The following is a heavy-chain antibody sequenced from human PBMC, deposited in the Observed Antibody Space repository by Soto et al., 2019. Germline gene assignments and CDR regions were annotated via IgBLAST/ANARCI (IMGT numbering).Heavy chain of an antibody. D-gene: IGHD6-19*01. CDR3: ARVSGIAVAGMDGMDV. V-gene: IGHV1-69*01. J-gene: IGHJ6*02. Sequence: QVQLVQSGTEVKKPGSSVKVSCKASGGTFSSYAISWVRQAPGQGLEWMGGIIPIFGTANYAQKFQGRVTITADESTSTAYMELSSLRSEDTAVYYCARVSGIAVAGMDGMDVWGQGTTVTVSS. CDR2: IIPIFGTA. CDR1: GGTFSSYA.